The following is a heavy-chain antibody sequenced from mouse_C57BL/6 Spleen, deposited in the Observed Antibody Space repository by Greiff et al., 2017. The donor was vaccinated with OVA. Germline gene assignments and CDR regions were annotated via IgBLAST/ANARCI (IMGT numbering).Heavy chain of an antibody. V-gene: IGHV5-4*01. CDR1: GFTFSSYA. CDR2: ISDGGSYT. CDR3: ARERGYYSNYGFAY. Sequence: EVQRVESGGGLVKPGGSLKLSCAASGFTFSSYAMSWVRQTPEKRLEWVATISDGGSYTYYPDNVKGRFTISRDNAKNNLYLQMSHLKSEDTAMYYCARERGYYSNYGFAYWGQGTLVTVSA. J-gene: IGHJ3*01. D-gene: IGHD2-5*01.